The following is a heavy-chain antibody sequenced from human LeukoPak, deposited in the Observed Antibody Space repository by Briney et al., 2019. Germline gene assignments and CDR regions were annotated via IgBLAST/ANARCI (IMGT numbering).Heavy chain of an antibody. J-gene: IGHJ1*01. CDR3: ARGILYGSGSYRTV. D-gene: IGHD3-10*01. V-gene: IGHV1-8*01. CDR1: GYTFTSYD. CDR2: MNPNSDNT. Sequence: ASVKVSCKASGYTFTSYDINWGRQAAGQGLEWLGWMNPNSDNTGYAQKFQGRVTMTRNTSISTAYMELSSLSSEDTAVYYCARGILYGSGSYRTVWGQGTLVTVSS.